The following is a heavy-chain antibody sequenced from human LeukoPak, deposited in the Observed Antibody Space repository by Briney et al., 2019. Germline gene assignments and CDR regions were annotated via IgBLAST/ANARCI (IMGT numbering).Heavy chain of an antibody. V-gene: IGHV3-21*01. Sequence: GGSLRLSCAASGSTFSSYSMNWVRQAPGKGLEWVSSISSSSSYIYYADSVKGRFTISRDNAKNSLYLQMNSLRAEDAAVYYCARSRITIFGVVIAPMDVWGQGTTVTVSS. CDR3: ARSRITIFGVVIAPMDV. D-gene: IGHD3-3*01. CDR1: GSTFSSYS. CDR2: ISSSSSYI. J-gene: IGHJ6*02.